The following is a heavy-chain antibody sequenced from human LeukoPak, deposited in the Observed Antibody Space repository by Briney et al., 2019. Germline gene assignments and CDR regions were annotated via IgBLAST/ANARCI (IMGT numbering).Heavy chain of an antibody. CDR2: IYPRDGST. Sequence: ASVKVSCKASGYTFSGYNMHWVRQAPGQGLEWMGMIYPRDGSTSYAQKFQGRVTVTRDTSTSTVHMELSGLRSEDTAVYYCARDQEAFDYWGQGTLVTVSS. V-gene: IGHV1-46*01. CDR3: ARDQEAFDY. CDR1: GYTFSGYN. J-gene: IGHJ4*02.